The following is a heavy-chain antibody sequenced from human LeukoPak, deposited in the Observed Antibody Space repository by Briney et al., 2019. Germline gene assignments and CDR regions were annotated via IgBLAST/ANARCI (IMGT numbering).Heavy chain of an antibody. Sequence: PGGSLRLSCAASGFTFSSYSMNWVRQAPGKGLEWVSYISSSSSTIYYADSVKGRFTISRDNAKNSLYLQMNSLRAEDTAVYYCASPKGPQTTCWGQGTLVTVSS. V-gene: IGHV3-48*01. D-gene: IGHD4-11*01. CDR2: ISSSSSTI. CDR3: ASPKGPQTTC. J-gene: IGHJ4*02. CDR1: GFTFSSYS.